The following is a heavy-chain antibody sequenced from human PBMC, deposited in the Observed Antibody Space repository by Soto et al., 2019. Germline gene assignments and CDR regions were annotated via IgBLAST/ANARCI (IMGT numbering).Heavy chain of an antibody. CDR2: IWFDGTNK. Sequence: QVQLVESGGGVVQPGRSLRLSCAASGFGFSTYGMHWVRRTPGKGLEWVGTIWFDGTNKYYLDSVKGRFTISRDNSKNTLYLQMNSLRAEDTAVYYCARDFSIYFRSSAPWYFDLWGRGTLVTVSS. J-gene: IGHJ2*01. V-gene: IGHV3-33*01. CDR1: GFGFSTYG. D-gene: IGHD3-22*01. CDR3: ARDFSIYFRSSAPWYFDL.